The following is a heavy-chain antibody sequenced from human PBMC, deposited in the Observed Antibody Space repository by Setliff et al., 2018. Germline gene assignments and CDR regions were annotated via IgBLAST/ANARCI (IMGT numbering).Heavy chain of an antibody. J-gene: IGHJ4*02. V-gene: IGHV1-18*01. CDR2: ISIDDDKT. D-gene: IGHD1-26*01. CDR1: GYTFISYD. Sequence: ASVKVSCKASGYTFISYDISWVRQAPGQGLEWMGWISIDDDKTNYAQKLQGRVTMTTDTSTSTAYMELRSLRSDDTAVYYCARGLSGSYFADYWGQGTLVTVSS. CDR3: ARGLSGSYFADY.